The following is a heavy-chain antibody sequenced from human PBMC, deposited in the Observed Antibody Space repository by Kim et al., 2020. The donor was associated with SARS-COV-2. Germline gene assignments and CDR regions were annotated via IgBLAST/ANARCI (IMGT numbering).Heavy chain of an antibody. CDR1: GFTFSSYA. V-gene: IGHV3-30*04. D-gene: IGHD5-18*01. CDR2: ISYDGSNK. J-gene: IGHJ4*01. CDR3: ARDFRRRIQLWLQDY. Sequence: GGSLRLSCAASGFTFSSYAMHWVRQAPGKGLEWVAVISYDGSNKYYADSVKGRFTISRDNSKNTLYLQMNSLRAEDTAVYYCARDFRRRIQLWLQDYWG.